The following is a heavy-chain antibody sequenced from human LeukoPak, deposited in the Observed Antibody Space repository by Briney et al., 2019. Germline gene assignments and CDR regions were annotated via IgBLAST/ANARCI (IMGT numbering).Heavy chain of an antibody. CDR2: INHTGRT. CDR3: ASIDHHVDTATVTYHYYMDV. D-gene: IGHD5-18*01. V-gene: IGHV4-34*01. CDR1: GGPFSANY. Sequence: SETLSLTCAVSGGPFSANYWSWIRQPPGEGPEWIGEINHTGRTNYNPSLKSRVTISVDMSKNQFSLKLSSVTAAGTAVYYCASIDHHVDTATVTYHYYMDVWGKGTTVTVSS. J-gene: IGHJ6*03.